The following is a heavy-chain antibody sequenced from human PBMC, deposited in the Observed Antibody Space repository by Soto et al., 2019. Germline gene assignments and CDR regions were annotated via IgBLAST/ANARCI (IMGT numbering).Heavy chain of an antibody. V-gene: IGHV4-30-4*01. J-gene: IGHJ5*02. CDR2: IYYSGST. Sequence: KTSETLSLTCTVSGGSISSGDYYWSWIRQPPGKGLEWIGYIYYSGSTYYNPSLKTRVTISVDTSKNQFSLKLSSVTAADTAVYYCARVEGIAVAGRNWFDPWGQGTLVTVSS. D-gene: IGHD6-19*01. CDR1: GGSISSGDYY. CDR3: ARVEGIAVAGRNWFDP.